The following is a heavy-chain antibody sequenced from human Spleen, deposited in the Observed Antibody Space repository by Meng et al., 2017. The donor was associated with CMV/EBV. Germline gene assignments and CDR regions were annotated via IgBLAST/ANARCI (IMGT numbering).Heavy chain of an antibody. CDR1: GFTFSNAW. D-gene: IGHD4-11*01. V-gene: IGHV3-15*07. Sequence: EVQLAESGGGVVKPGGSLRLSCAASGFTFSNAWMHWVRQAPGKGLEWVGRIRSKNDGGATDYAAPVKGRFTISRDDSKTTVYLQMNSLTTEDAAVYYCTPQTTVTAWGYWGQGTLVTVSS. CDR2: IRSKNDGGAT. CDR3: TPQTTVTAWGY. J-gene: IGHJ1*01.